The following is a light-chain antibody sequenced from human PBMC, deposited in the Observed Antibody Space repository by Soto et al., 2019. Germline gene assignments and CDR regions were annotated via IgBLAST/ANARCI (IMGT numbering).Light chain of an antibody. J-gene: IGKJ4*01. CDR2: AAA. V-gene: IGKV1-39*01. Sequence: DIPMTQSPSSLSASVGDRVNITCRASHSSGNSGNWYQQEPVRAPKVLIYAAANVQNGVPARFSGSGSGTDFTLTLSHLQPEVSATYYYQQSYTTPSFGGGTKVELK. CDR3: QQSYTTPS. CDR1: HSSGNS.